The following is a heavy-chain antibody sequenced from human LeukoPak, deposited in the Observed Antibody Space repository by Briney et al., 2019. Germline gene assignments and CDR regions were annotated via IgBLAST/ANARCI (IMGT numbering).Heavy chain of an antibody. Sequence: ASVKVSCKASGYTFTCYYMHWVRQAPGQGLEWMGRINPNSGGTNYAQKFQGRVTMTRDTSISTAYMGLSRLRSDDTAVYYCARVPTRGYYYDSSGYYYVSWGQGTLVTVSS. V-gene: IGHV1-2*06. CDR2: INPNSGGT. CDR3: ARVPTRGYYYDSSGYYYVS. D-gene: IGHD3-22*01. CDR1: GYTFTCYY. J-gene: IGHJ5*02.